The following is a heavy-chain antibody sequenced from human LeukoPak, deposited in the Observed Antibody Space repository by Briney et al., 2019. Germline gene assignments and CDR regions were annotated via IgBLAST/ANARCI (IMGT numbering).Heavy chain of an antibody. J-gene: IGHJ6*03. CDR1: GFKFSDYY. Sequence: GGSLRLSCAASGFKFSDYYMTWIRQAPGKGPEWVSYISSSGDSIYYADSVEGRFTISRDNAKNSLYLQMNSLRAEDTAVYYCAREGRRPPYYYYYMDVWGKGTTVTISS. CDR2: ISSSGDSI. V-gene: IGHV3-11*01. CDR3: AREGRRPPYYYYYMDV.